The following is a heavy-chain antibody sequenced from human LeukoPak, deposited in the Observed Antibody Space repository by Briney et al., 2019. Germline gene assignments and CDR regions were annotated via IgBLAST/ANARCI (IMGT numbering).Heavy chain of an antibody. J-gene: IGHJ6*03. CDR3: GRDSSPHIYYYYMDV. CDR1: GGTFSSYA. Sequence: SVKVSCKASGGTFSSYAISWVRQAPGQGLEWMGRIIPILGIANYAQKFQGRVTITADKSTSTAYMELSSLRSEDTAVYYCGRDSSPHIYYYYMDVWGKGTTVTVSS. V-gene: IGHV1-69*04. D-gene: IGHD2-2*01. CDR2: IIPILGIA.